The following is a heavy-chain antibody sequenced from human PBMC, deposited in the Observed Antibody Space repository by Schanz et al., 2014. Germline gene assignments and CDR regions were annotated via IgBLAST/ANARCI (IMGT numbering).Heavy chain of an antibody. J-gene: IGHJ6*02. CDR2: INPNSGTT. CDR3: ARAKRFGDMDV. D-gene: IGHD3-10*01. V-gene: IGHV1-2*04. CDR1: GYTFTSYS. Sequence: QVQLVQSGAEVKKPGASVKVSCKASGYTFTSYSIHWVRQAPGQGLEWMGWINPNSGTTNYAQKFQGWVTMTRDTSISTAYMELSRLKSDDTAVYYCARAKRFGDMDVWGQGTTVTVSS.